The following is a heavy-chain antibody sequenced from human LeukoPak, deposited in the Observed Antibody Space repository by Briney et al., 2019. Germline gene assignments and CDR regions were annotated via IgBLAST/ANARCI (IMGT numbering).Heavy chain of an antibody. D-gene: IGHD3-10*01. Sequence: SETLSLTCAVYGGSFSGYYWSWIRQPPGKGLEWIGSIYYSGSTYYNPSLKSRVTISVDTSKNQFSLKLSSVTAADTAVYYCASRTEFGRPPPYYYGMDVWGQGTTVTVSS. CDR1: GGSFSGYY. V-gene: IGHV4-34*01. CDR2: IYYSGST. CDR3: ASRTEFGRPPPYYYGMDV. J-gene: IGHJ6*02.